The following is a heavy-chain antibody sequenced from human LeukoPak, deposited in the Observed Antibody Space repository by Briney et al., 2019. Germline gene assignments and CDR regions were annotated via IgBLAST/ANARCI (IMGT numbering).Heavy chain of an antibody. Sequence: GGSLRLSCAASGFTFSSYAMHWVRQAPGKGLEWVAVISYDGSNKYYADSVKGRFTISRDNSKNTLYLQMNSLRAEDTAVYYCARSRCLDYWGQGTLVTVAS. V-gene: IGHV3-30-3*01. CDR3: ARSRCLDY. CDR2: ISYDGSNK. CDR1: GFTFSSYA. J-gene: IGHJ4*02. D-gene: IGHD4-17*01.